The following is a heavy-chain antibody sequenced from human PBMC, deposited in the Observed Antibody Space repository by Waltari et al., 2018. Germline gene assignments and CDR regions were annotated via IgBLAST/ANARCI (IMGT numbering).Heavy chain of an antibody. J-gene: IGHJ6*02. CDR2: INPNSVGT. D-gene: IGHD2-15*01. CDR1: GYTFTGYY. CDR3: AKAVVAALYYYGMDV. Sequence: QVQLVQSGAEVKKPGASVKVSCKASGYTFTGYYMHWVRQAPGQGLEWMGRINPNSVGTNYAQNVQGRGTMTRDTSISTAYMELSRLRSDDTAVYYCAKAVVAALYYYGMDVWGQGTTVTVSS. V-gene: IGHV1-2*06.